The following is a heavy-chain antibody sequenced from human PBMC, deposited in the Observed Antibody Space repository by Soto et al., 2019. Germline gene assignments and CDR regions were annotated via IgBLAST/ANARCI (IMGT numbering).Heavy chain of an antibody. J-gene: IGHJ5*02. Sequence: ASVKVSCKASGYTFTRYTMNWVRQAPGQRLEWMGWINPDNGNTKSSQKFQDRVIITRDASASTAYMDLSSLRSEDTAVYYCARGIATGQLDPWGQGTLVTVSS. CDR3: ARGIATGQLDP. V-gene: IGHV1-3*01. CDR1: GYTFTRYT. D-gene: IGHD2-15*01. CDR2: INPDNGNT.